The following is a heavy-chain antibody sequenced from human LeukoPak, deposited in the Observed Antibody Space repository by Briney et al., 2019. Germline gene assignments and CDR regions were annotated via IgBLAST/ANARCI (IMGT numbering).Heavy chain of an antibody. V-gene: IGHV3-30*09. J-gene: IGHJ5*01. Sequence: GGSLRLSCAASGFMFSDSAMHWLRQAPGKGLEWLAVISHDGINTHYPVSVRGRFAISRDNSKGTLFLQMNNLRIEDTAVYYCARDAGSAWITWFDSWGQGSLVTVSS. CDR2: ISHDGINT. CDR3: ARDAGSAWITWFDS. D-gene: IGHD6-19*01. CDR1: GFMFSDSA.